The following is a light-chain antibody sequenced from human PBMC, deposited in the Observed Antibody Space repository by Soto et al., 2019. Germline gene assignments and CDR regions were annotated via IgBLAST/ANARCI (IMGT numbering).Light chain of an antibody. CDR1: SNDIGGYNY. Sequence: QSALTQPASVFGSPGQSITIPCTGSSNDIGGYNYVSWYQQHPGRAPKLVIYKVSDRPSGVSTRFSASKSGNTASLTISGLQAEDEADYYCSSYSTTTTPQWVFGGGTKLTVL. J-gene: IGLJ3*02. CDR2: KVS. CDR3: SSYSTTTTPQWV. V-gene: IGLV2-14*01.